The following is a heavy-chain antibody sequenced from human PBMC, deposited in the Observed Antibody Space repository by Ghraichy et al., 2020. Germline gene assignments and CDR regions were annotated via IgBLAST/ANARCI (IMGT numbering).Heavy chain of an antibody. CDR3: ARGRRDSSGYPFDY. CDR2: ISSSSSYI. V-gene: IGHV3-21*01. Sequence: GGSLRLSCAASGFTFSSYSMNWVRQAPGKGLEWVSSISSSSSYIYYADSVKGRFTISRDNAKNSLYLQMNSLRAEDTAVYYCARGRRDSSGYPFDYWGQGTLVTVSS. CDR1: GFTFSSYS. D-gene: IGHD3-22*01. J-gene: IGHJ4*02.